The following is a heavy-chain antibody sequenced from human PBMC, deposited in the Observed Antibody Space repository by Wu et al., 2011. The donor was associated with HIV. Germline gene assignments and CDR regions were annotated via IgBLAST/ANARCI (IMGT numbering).Heavy chain of an antibody. Sequence: QVQLVQSGAEVKKPGASVKVSCKASGYTFTSYDINWVRQATGQGLEWMGWMNPNSGNTGYAQKFQGRVTITRNTSISTAYMELSSLRSEDTAVYYCARAWGYCSGGSCYRGWFDPWGQGPWSPVSS. CDR3: ARAWGYCSGGSCYRGWFDP. CDR2: MNPNSGNT. D-gene: IGHD2-15*01. CDR1: GYTFTSYD. J-gene: IGHJ5*02. V-gene: IGHV1-8*01.